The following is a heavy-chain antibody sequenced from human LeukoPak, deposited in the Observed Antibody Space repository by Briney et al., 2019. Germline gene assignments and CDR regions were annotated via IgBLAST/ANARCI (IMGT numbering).Heavy chain of an antibody. J-gene: IGHJ4*02. Sequence: HPGGSLRLSCAASGFTFSSYWMSWVRQAPGKGLEWVANIKQDGSEKYYVDSVKGRFTISRDNAKNSLYLQMNSLRAEDTAVYYCASWDLLPYGSGSVTWGQGTLVTVSS. CDR2: IKQDGSEK. D-gene: IGHD3-10*01. V-gene: IGHV3-7*01. CDR3: ASWDLLPYGSGSVT. CDR1: GFTFSSYW.